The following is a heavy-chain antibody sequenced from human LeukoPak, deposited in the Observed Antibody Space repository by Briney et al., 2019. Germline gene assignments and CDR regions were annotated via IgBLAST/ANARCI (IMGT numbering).Heavy chain of an antibody. CDR3: AKDKFDGSGSYYFDY. V-gene: IGHV3-43D*03. CDR2: ISWDGGRT. J-gene: IGHJ4*02. D-gene: IGHD3-10*01. CDR1: GFTFDDYA. Sequence: AGGSLRLSCAASGFTFDDYAMHWVRQAPGKGLEWVSLISWDGGRTYYADSVKGRFTISRDNSKNSLYLQMNSLRAEDTALYYCAKDKFDGSGSYYFDYWGQGTLVTVSS.